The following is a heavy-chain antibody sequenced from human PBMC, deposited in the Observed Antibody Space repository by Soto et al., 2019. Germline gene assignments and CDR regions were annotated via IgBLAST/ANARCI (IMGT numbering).Heavy chain of an antibody. CDR2: INPNRGGT. CDR3: AIALLTYTTFDD. V-gene: IGHV1-2*04. D-gene: IGHD2-2*02. CDR1: GYTFTGYY. J-gene: IGHJ4*02. Sequence: ASVKVSCKASGYTFTGYYMHWVRQAPGQGLEWMGWINPNRGGTNYAQKFQGWVTMTRDTSISTAYMELSRLRSDDTAVYYCAIALLTYTTFDDWGQGTLVTVSS.